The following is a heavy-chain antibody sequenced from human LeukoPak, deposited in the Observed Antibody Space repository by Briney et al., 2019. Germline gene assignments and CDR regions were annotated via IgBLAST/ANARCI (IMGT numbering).Heavy chain of an antibody. V-gene: IGHV3-30*18. CDR1: GFTFSSYG. CDR3: AKDRKILRYLMCFDY. J-gene: IGHJ4*02. D-gene: IGHD3-9*01. CDR2: ISYDGSNK. Sequence: GGSLRLSCAASGFTFSSYGMHWVRQAPGKGLEWVAVISYDGSNKYYADSVKGRFTISRDNSKNTLYLQMNSLRAEDTAVYYCAKDRKILRYLMCFDYWGQGTLVTVSS.